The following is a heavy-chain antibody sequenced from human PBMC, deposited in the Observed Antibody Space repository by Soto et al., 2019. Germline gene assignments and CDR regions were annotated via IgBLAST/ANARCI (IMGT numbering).Heavy chain of an antibody. Sequence: SETLSLTCAVSGGSISSSNWWSWVRQPPGKGLEWIGEIYHSGSTNYNPSLKSRVTISVDKSKNQFSLKLSSVTAADTAVYYCARDGYSGYDNNWFDPWGQGTLVTVSS. CDR1: GGSISSSNW. CDR2: IYHSGST. CDR3: ARDGYSGYDNNWFDP. D-gene: IGHD5-12*01. J-gene: IGHJ5*02. V-gene: IGHV4-4*02.